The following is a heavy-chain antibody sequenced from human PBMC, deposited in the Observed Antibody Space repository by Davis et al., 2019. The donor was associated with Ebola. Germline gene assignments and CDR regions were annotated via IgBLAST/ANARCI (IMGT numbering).Heavy chain of an antibody. Sequence: HTGGSLRLSCAASGFTFSRYWMHWVRQTPGKEPVWVARIKTDGSSTKYAGFVKGRFTISRDNADNTLYLKMNSLRAEDTAIYYCVREEFSSGPFYDYWGQGTLVTVSS. D-gene: IGHD6-19*01. CDR3: VREEFSSGPFYDY. J-gene: IGHJ4*02. CDR1: GFTFSRYW. CDR2: IKTDGSST. V-gene: IGHV3-74*01.